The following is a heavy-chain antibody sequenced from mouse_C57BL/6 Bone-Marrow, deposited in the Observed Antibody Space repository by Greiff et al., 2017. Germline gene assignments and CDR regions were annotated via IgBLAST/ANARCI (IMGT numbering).Heavy chain of an antibody. CDR1: GYTFTSYW. CDR2: IYPGSGST. V-gene: IGHV1-55*01. CDR3: ARRDYINCLPDD. J-gene: IGHJ2*01. Sequence: QVQLQQPGAELVKPGASVKMSCKASGYTFTSYWITWVKQRPGQGLEWIGDIYPGSGSTNYNEKFKSKATLTVDTSSSTAYMQLSSLTSEDSAVYYCARRDYINCLPDDWGQGTTLTVSS. D-gene: IGHD2-5*01.